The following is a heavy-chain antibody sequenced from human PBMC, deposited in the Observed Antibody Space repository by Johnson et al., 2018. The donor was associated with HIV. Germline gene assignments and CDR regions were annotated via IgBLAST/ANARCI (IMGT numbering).Heavy chain of an antibody. CDR3: ARAVGVWGDQLGFDI. V-gene: IGHV3-30*02. CDR2: IRYDGSNK. Sequence: QVQLVESGGGLVQPGGSLRLSCAASGFTFSRYCMNWVRQTPGKGLEWVAFIRYDGSNKYYADSVKGRFTISRENAKNSLYLQMNSLRAGDTAVYYCARAVGVWGDQLGFDIWGQGTMVTVSS. CDR1: GFTFSRYC. D-gene: IGHD3-16*01. J-gene: IGHJ3*02.